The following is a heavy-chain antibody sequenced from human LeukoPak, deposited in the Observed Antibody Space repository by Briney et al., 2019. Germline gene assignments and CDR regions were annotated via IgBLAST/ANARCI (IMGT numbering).Heavy chain of an antibody. V-gene: IGHV1-2*02. D-gene: IGHD2-15*01. CDR2: INPNSGGT. J-gene: IGHJ1*01. CDR3: ASAIYCSGGSCFSTEYFQH. Sequence: GASVKVSCKASGHTFTGYYMHWVRQAPGQGLEWMGWINPNSGGTNYAQKFQGRVTMTRDTSISTAYMELSRLRSDDTAVYYCASAIYCSGGSCFSTEYFQHWGQGTLVTVSS. CDR1: GHTFTGYY.